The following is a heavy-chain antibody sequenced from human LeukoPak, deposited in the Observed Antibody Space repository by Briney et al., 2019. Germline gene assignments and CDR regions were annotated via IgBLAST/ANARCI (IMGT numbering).Heavy chain of an antibody. D-gene: IGHD5-24*01. Sequence: GGSLRLSCAASGFTFSSYAMSWVRQAPGKGLEWVSAISGSGGGTYYADSVKGRFTISRDNSKNTLYLQMNSLRAEDTAVYYCAKDRRRDGYNLDYWGQGTLVTVSS. V-gene: IGHV3-23*01. CDR2: ISGSGGGT. CDR1: GFTFSSYA. CDR3: AKDRRRDGYNLDY. J-gene: IGHJ4*02.